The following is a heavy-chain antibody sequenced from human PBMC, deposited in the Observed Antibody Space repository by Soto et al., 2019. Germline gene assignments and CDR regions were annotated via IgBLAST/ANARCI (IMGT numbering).Heavy chain of an antibody. Sequence: QVQVVESGGGVVQPGTSLRLSCAASGFTFSNFGMHWVRQAPGKGLEWVAVIWHDGKNKYYADSVEGRFTISRDNSKNTLNLQKYSVRAEDTAVYYCARGPGKGEASNNWGQGTLVMVSS. D-gene: IGHD4-4*01. J-gene: IGHJ4*02. CDR3: ARGPGKGEASNN. V-gene: IGHV3-33*01. CDR1: GFTFSNFG. CDR2: IWHDGKNK.